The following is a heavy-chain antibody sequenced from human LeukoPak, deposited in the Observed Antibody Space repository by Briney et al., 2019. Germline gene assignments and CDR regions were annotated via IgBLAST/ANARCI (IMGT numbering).Heavy chain of an antibody. CDR1: GGSISSYY. Sequence: SETLSLTCTVSGGSISSYYWSWIRQPPGQGLEWLGYIYYSGSTNYNPSLKSRATISVDTSKNQFSLKLSSVTAADTAVYYCTRLGYYRGYYYGMEVWGQGTTVTVSS. J-gene: IGHJ6*02. D-gene: IGHD1-14*01. CDR3: TRLGYYRGYYYGMEV. V-gene: IGHV4-59*08. CDR2: IYYSGST.